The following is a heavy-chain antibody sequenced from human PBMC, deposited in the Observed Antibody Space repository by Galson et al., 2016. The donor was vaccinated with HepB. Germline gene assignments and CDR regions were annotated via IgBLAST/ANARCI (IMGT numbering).Heavy chain of an antibody. V-gene: IGHV3-74*01. Sequence: SLRLSCAASGFTFSTYWMHWVRQAPGKGLVWVSGISGDGSTTRYADSVKGRFTISRDNAKNTLNLQMNSLRAEDTAVYYCARERVPTGGLNTVNTAGNWFDPGGQGTLVTVSS. D-gene: IGHD4-17*01. J-gene: IGHJ5*02. CDR2: ISGDGSTT. CDR1: GFTFSTYW. CDR3: ARERVPTGGLNTVNTAGNWFDP.